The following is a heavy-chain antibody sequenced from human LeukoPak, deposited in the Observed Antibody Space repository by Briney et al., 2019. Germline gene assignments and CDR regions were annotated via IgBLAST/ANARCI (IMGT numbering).Heavy chain of an antibody. Sequence: SVKVSCKASGGTFSSYAINWVRQAPGQGLEWMGRIIPILGITNYAQKFQGRVTMTADKSTSTAYMELSSLRSEDTAVYYCASLGSTMIVVETENHDYWGQGTLVTVSS. CDR3: ASLGSTMIVVETENHDY. CDR1: GGTFSSYA. D-gene: IGHD3-22*01. J-gene: IGHJ4*02. V-gene: IGHV1-69*04. CDR2: IIPILGIT.